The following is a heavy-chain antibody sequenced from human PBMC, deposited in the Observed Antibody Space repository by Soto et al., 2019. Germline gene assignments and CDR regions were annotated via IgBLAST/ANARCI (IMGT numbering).Heavy chain of an antibody. D-gene: IGHD3-9*01. Sequence: QVQLVQSGAEVKKPGYSVKVSCKASGGTFSSYTISWVRQAPGQGLEWMGRIIPILGIANYAQKFQGRVTITADKSTRTAYMELSSLRSEDTAVYYCASESSPYYDILTGYYDFWGKGTLVTVSS. CDR1: GGTFSSYT. V-gene: IGHV1-69*02. CDR3: ASESSPYYDILTGYYDF. J-gene: IGHJ4*02. CDR2: IIPILGIA.